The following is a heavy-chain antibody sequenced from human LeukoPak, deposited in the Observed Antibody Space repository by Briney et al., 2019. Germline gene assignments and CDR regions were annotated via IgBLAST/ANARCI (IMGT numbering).Heavy chain of an antibody. J-gene: IGHJ4*02. CDR3: AKTPVWGYSSGWSPFDY. D-gene: IGHD6-19*01. CDR1: GGSFSGYY. Sequence: SETLSLTCAVYGGSFSGYYWSWIRQPPGKGLEWIGEINHSGSTNYNPSLKSRVTISVDTSKNQFSLKLSSVTAADTAVYYCAKTPVWGYSSGWSPFDYWGQGTLVTVSS. V-gene: IGHV4-34*01. CDR2: INHSGST.